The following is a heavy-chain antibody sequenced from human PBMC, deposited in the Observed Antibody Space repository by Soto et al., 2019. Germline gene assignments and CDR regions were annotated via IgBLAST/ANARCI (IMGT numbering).Heavy chain of an antibody. Sequence: KTSETLSLTCAFSVGSLGRRDWWSWVRQPPGKGLEWIGQIYLNGGTTYDPSLNTRVTISADMSKNLLSLELRSVTAADTAVYYCVQNGDYSLKHWGQGTLVSVS. J-gene: IGHJ1*01. V-gene: IGHV4-4*02. D-gene: IGHD4-17*01. CDR2: IYLNGGT. CDR3: VQNGDYSLKH. CDR1: VGSLGRRDW.